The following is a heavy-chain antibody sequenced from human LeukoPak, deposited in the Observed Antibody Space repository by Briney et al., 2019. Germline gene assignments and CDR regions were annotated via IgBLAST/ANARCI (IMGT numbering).Heavy chain of an antibody. J-gene: IGHJ4*02. Sequence: GGSLRLSCAASGFIFSIFEMNWVRQAPGKGLEWLSYISSSGSALYYADSVKGRFTISRDNARNSLYLQMNSLRAEDTAVYYCARDSEYYGSGSSDYWGQGTLVTVSS. CDR3: ARDSEYYGSGSSDY. V-gene: IGHV3-48*03. D-gene: IGHD3-10*01. CDR1: GFIFSIFE. CDR2: ISSSGSAL.